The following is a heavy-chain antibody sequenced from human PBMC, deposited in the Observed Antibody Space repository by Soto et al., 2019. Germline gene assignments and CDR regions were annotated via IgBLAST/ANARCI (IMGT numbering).Heavy chain of an antibody. Sequence: GESLKISCKGSGYPFTNHWIAWVRQMPGEGLEWMGIIYPADSDTRYSPSFQGQVTISADKSISTAYVQWSSLKASDTAMYYCARQDRAPGEDYWGQGTPVTVSS. CDR1: GYPFTNHW. CDR2: IYPADSDT. D-gene: IGHD2-2*01. V-gene: IGHV5-51*01. J-gene: IGHJ4*02. CDR3: ARQDRAPGEDY.